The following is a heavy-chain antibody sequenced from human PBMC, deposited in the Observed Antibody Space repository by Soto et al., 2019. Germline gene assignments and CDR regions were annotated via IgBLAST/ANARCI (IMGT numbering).Heavy chain of an antibody. CDR2: IGTAGDT. CDR3: ARASWSATTYGMVV. J-gene: IGHJ6*02. CDR1: GFTFSSYD. V-gene: IGHV3-13*01. Sequence: GGSLRLSCAASGFTFSSYDMHWVRQATGKGLEWVSAIGTAGDTYYPGSVKGRFTISRENAKNSLYLQMNSLRAEDTAVYYCARASWSATTYGMVVWGQGTTVTVSS. D-gene: IGHD6-13*01.